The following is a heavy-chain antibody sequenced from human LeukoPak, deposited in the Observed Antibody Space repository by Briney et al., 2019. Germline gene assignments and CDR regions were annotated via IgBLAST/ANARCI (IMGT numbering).Heavy chain of an antibody. Sequence: SETLSLTCAVYGGSFSGYYWSWIRQPPGKGLEWIGEINHSGSTNYNPSLKSRVTISVDTSKNQFSLKLSSVTAADTAVYYCARARYYYGSGSYYNSGRATAGADYWGQGTLVTVSS. D-gene: IGHD3-10*01. CDR2: INHSGST. V-gene: IGHV4-34*01. CDR3: ARARYYYGSGSYYNSGRATAGADY. CDR1: GGSFSGYY. J-gene: IGHJ4*02.